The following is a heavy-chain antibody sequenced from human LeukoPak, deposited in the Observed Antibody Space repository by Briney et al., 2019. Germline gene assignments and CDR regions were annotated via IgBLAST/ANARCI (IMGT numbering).Heavy chain of an antibody. J-gene: IGHJ6*03. Sequence: ASVKVSCKASGYTFTGYYMHWVRQAPGQGLEWMGWINPNSGGTNYAQKFQGRVTMTRDTSISTAYMELSRLRSDDTAVYYCARDWASSITMARAYYYYYMDVWGKGTTVTVSS. CDR3: ARDWASSITMARAYYYYYMDV. D-gene: IGHD3-10*01. CDR2: INPNSGGT. CDR1: GYTFTGYY. V-gene: IGHV1-2*02.